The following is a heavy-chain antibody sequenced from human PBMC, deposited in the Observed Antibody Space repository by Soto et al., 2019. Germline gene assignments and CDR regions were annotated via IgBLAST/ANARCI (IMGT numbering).Heavy chain of an antibody. CDR2: ISSSGSTI. Sequence: GGSLRLSCAASGFTFSSYEMNWVRQAPGKGLEWVSYISSSGSTIYYADSVKGRFTISRDNAKNSLYLQMNSLRAEDTAVYYCARASITMVRGGDCGQGTLVTVSS. CDR3: ARASITMVRGGD. D-gene: IGHD3-10*01. V-gene: IGHV3-48*03. CDR1: GFTFSSYE. J-gene: IGHJ4*02.